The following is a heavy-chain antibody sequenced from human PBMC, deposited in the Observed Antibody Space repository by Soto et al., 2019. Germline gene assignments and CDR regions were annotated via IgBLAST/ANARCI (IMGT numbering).Heavy chain of an antibody. J-gene: IGHJ4*02. CDR3: AKEGEHSSGWANFDY. CDR2: ISGSGVST. D-gene: IGHD6-19*01. CDR1: GFTFSSYA. Sequence: EVQLLESGGGLVQPGGSLRLSCAASGFTFSSYAMSSVRQAPGKGLEWVSAISGSGVSTYYADSVKGRFTISRDNSKNTLYLQMNSLRAEDTAVYYCAKEGEHSSGWANFDYWGQGTLVTVSS. V-gene: IGHV3-23*01.